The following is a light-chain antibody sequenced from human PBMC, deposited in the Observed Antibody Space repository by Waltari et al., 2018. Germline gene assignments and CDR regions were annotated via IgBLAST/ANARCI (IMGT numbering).Light chain of an antibody. V-gene: IGLV6-57*04. CDR3: QSYDSSNLGLYV. CDR2: ESN. CDR1: SGRIASNF. Sequence: NFILTQPHSVSESPGMTVTIYCTRSSGRIASNFVQWYQKRPCSAPTIVIYESNQRPSAVPDRFSGSIDSSSNSASLTISGLMIEDEADYYCQSYDSSNLGLYVFGTGTKVTVL. J-gene: IGLJ1*01.